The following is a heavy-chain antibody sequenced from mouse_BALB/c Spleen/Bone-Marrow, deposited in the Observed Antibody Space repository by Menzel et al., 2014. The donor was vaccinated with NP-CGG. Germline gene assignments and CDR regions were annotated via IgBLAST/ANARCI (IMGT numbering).Heavy chain of an antibody. D-gene: IGHD2-4*01. CDR1: GYTFTSYW. J-gene: IGHJ3*01. Sequence: QVQLQQSGAELAKPGASVKMPCKASGYTFTSYWMHWVKQRPGQGLEWIGNINPSSGYTEYNQKFKDKATLTADKSSSTAYMQLSSLTSEDSAVYYCARPITTGIQAWFAYWGQGILVTVSA. CDR3: ARPITTGIQAWFAY. CDR2: INPSSGYT. V-gene: IGHV1-7*01.